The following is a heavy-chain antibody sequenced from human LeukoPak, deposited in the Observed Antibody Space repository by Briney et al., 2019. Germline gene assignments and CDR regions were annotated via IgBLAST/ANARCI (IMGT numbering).Heavy chain of an antibody. CDR2: INWNGGST. Sequence: GGSLRLSCAASGFTFDDYGMSWVRQAPGKGLEWVSGINWNGGSTGYADSVKGRFTISRDNAKNSLYLQMNSLRAEDTAFYYCAKDGSGSYLFDNWGQGILVTVSS. CDR3: AKDGSGSYLFDN. V-gene: IGHV3-20*04. CDR1: GFTFDDYG. J-gene: IGHJ4*02. D-gene: IGHD1-26*01.